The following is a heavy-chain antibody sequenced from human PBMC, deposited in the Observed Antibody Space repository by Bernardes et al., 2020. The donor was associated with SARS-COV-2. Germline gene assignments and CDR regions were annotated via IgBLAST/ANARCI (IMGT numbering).Heavy chain of an antibody. D-gene: IGHD3-3*01. CDR2: IHSDGTTT. CDR1: GFTFSTYW. V-gene: IGHV3-74*03. CDR3: ARGGFRVVNPFDY. J-gene: IGHJ4*02. Sequence: GGSLRLSCAASGFTFSTYWMHWVRQAPGKGLVWVSRIHSDGTTTTYADSVRGRFTISRVNDKNTLYLQMNSLRAEDTAVYYCARGGFRVVNPFDYWGQGTLVTVSS.